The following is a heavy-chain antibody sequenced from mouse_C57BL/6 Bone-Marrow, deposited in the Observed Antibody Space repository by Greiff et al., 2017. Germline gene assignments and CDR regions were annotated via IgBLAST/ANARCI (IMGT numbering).Heavy chain of an antibody. CDR2: INPNNGGT. V-gene: IGHV1-26*01. D-gene: IGHD2-1*01. J-gene: IGHJ4*01. Sequence: VQLQQSGPELVKPGASVKISCKASGYTFTDYYMNWVKQSHGKSLEWIGDINPNNGGTSYNQKFKGKATLTVDKSSSTAYMELRSLTSEDSAVYYCARVLLNAMDYWGQGTSVTVSS. CDR1: GYTFTDYY. CDR3: ARVLLNAMDY.